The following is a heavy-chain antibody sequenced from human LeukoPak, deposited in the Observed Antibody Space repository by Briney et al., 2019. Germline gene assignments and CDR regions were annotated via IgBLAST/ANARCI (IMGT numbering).Heavy chain of an antibody. V-gene: IGHV1-69*05. CDR2: IIPIFGTA. D-gene: IGHD1-7*01. J-gene: IGHJ4*02. CDR3: ARGNNWNYPGGEWTFDY. Sequence: SVKVSCRASGGTFSSYAISWVRQAPGQGREWMGGIIPIFGTANYAQKFQGRVTITTDESTSTAYMELSSLRSEDTAVYYCARGNNWNYPGGEWTFDYWGQGTLVTVSS. CDR1: GGTFSSYA.